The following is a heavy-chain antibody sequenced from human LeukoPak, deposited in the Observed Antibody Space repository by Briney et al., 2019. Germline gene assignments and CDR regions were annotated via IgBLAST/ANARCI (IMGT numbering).Heavy chain of an antibody. CDR3: AYRLGVEYFQH. V-gene: IGHV2-5*01. CDR1: GFSVTSSGVG. Sequence: SGPTLVKPTQTLTLTCTFCGFSVTSSGVGVGWIRQPPGRALEWLALTYWYDYEAHSPSLRNRLTITKDASKNHVVLTMTNMDPVDTATYYCAYRLGVEYFQHWGQGTLVTVSS. D-gene: IGHD2-8*01. J-gene: IGHJ1*01. CDR2: TYWYDYE.